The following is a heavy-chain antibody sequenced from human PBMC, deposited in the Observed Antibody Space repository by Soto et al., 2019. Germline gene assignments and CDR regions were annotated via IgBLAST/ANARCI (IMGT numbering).Heavy chain of an antibody. CDR2: ISNTGST. J-gene: IGHJ4*02. CDR3: ARLRITNLGVVTGHYLDY. Sequence: SETLSLTCSVSGGSVSSGVYYWRWIRQTPGVGLELIGYISNTGSTNYNPSLTSRVAISLDTSRNQFSLKVRSVTAADTAMYYCARLRITNLGVVTGHYLDYWGRGTLVTVSS. D-gene: IGHD3-3*01. CDR1: GGSVSSGVYY. V-gene: IGHV4-61*08.